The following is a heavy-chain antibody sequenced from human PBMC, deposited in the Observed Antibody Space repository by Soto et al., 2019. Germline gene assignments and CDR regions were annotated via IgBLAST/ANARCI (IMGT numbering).Heavy chain of an antibody. J-gene: IGHJ4*02. CDR1: GGTFSSYT. CDR2: IIPILGIA. Sequence: ASVKVSCKASGGTFSSYTISWVRQAPGQGLEWMGRIIPILGIANYAQKFQGRVTITADKSTSTAYMELSSLRSEDTAVYYCARDLDVATITGYEGPSPIRENWGQGTLVTVSS. CDR3: ARDLDVATITGYEGPSPIREN. D-gene: IGHD5-12*01. V-gene: IGHV1-69*04.